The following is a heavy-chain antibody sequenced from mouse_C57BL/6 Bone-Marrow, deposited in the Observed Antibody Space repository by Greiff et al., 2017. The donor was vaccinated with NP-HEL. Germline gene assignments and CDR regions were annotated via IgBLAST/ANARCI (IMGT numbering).Heavy chain of an antibody. CDR3: ARDQAYYSNYVGYWYFDV. V-gene: IGHV5-4*01. J-gene: IGHJ1*03. D-gene: IGHD2-5*01. Sequence: DVMLVESGGGLVKPGGSLKLSCAASGFTFSSYAMSWVRQTPEKRLEWVATISDGGSYTYYPDNVKGRFTISRDNAKNNLYLQMSHLKSEDTAMYYCARDQAYYSNYVGYWYFDVWGTGTTVTVSS. CDR1: GFTFSSYA. CDR2: ISDGGSYT.